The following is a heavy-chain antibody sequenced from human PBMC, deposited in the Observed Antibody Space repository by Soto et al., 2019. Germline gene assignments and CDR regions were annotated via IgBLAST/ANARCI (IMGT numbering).Heavy chain of an antibody. J-gene: IGHJ1*01. Sequence: QLQLPESGPGLAKPSETLSLTCTVSGGSISRSSNYWGWIRQPPGNGLEWIGSIYYSGSTYYNPSLKSRGTISVETSKPQFALKLRSVTAVATAVYYLAREYCSSTSCPPAEHSHHWGQGTLVTVSS. CDR3: AREYCSSTSCPPAEHSHH. D-gene: IGHD2-2*01. CDR2: IYYSGST. V-gene: IGHV4-39*02. CDR1: GGSISRSSNY.